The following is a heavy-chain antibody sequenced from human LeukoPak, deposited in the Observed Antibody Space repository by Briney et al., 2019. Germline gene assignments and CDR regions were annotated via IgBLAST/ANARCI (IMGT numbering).Heavy chain of an antibody. CDR3: AGGYSEGCPGGFDY. Sequence: SQTLSLTCAISGDSLSSNSAAWNWIRQSPSRGLEWLGRTYYRSKWYNDYAVSMRSRITIDRDTSKNQFSLQMNSVTPEDTAVYYCAGGYSEGCPGGFDYWGQGILVTVSS. CDR1: GDSLSSNSAA. J-gene: IGHJ4*02. V-gene: IGHV6-1*01. D-gene: IGHD5-12*01. CDR2: TYYRSKWYN.